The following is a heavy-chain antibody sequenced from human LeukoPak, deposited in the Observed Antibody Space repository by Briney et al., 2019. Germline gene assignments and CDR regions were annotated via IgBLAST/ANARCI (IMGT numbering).Heavy chain of an antibody. Sequence: ASGKVSCKVSAYTLTELSMHWVRQAPVKGLEWMGGFDPEDGETIYAQKFQCRVTMTEDTSTDTAYMELSSLRSEDTAVYYCATEDTMVRGVIDYWGQGTLVTVSS. CDR3: ATEDTMVRGVIDY. CDR1: AYTLTELS. CDR2: FDPEDGET. V-gene: IGHV1-24*01. D-gene: IGHD3-10*01. J-gene: IGHJ4*02.